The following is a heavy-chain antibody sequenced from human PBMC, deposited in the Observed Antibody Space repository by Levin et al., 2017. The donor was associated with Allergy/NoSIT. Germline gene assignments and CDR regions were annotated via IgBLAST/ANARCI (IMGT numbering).Heavy chain of an antibody. CDR3: ARGGDSGYESHYYYYGMDV. J-gene: IGHJ6*02. V-gene: IGHV4-34*01. CDR1: GGSFSGYY. Sequence: SETLSLTCAVYGGSFSGYYWSWIRQPPGKGLEWIGEINHSGRTNHNPSLKSRVTISVDTSKNQFSLKLSSVTAADTAVYYCARGGDSGYESHYYYYGMDVWGQGTTVTVSS. D-gene: IGHD5-12*01. CDR2: INHSGRT.